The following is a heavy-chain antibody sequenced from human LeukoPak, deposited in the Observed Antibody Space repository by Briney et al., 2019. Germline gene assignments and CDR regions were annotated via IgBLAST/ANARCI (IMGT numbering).Heavy chain of an antibody. V-gene: IGHV4-30-2*01. CDR1: GGSISGGGYS. CDR3: ARGGWWQAYLDY. CDR2: IYHSGST. J-gene: IGHJ4*02. Sequence: SETLSLTCAVSGGSISGGGYSWGWIRQPPGKGLEWIGYIYHSGSTYYNPSLKSRVTISLDRSKNQCSLKLSSVTAADTAVYYCARGGWWQAYLDYWGQGTLVTVSS. D-gene: IGHD2-15*01.